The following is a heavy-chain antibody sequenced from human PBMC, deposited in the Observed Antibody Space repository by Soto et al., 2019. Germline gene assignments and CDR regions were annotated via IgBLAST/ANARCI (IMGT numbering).Heavy chain of an antibody. Sequence: QVQLVQSGAEVKKPGSSVKVSCKASGGTFSSYAISWVRQAPGQGLEWMGGIIPIFGTANYAQKYQGRVTITADESTSTAYMELSSLRPELTGVYYCASYSNGSSWRGYGMVVWGQGTTVTVSS. V-gene: IGHV1-69*12. CDR3: ASYSNGSSWRGYGMVV. CDR1: GGTFSSYA. D-gene: IGHD6-13*01. J-gene: IGHJ6*02. CDR2: IIPIFGTA.